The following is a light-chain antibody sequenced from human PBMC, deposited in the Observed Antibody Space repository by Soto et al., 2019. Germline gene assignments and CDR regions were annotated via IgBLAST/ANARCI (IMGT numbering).Light chain of an antibody. J-gene: IGKJ5*01. CDR1: QSVSSSY. CDR2: GAS. V-gene: IGKV3-20*01. CDR3: QQYGSSIT. Sequence: EIVLTQSPGTLSLSPGEIATLSCRASQSVSSSYLAWYQQNTGQAPRLLIYGASSRATGIPDRFSGSGSGRDFTMTISRLGPEDLAVYYCQQYGSSITFGQGTRLEIK.